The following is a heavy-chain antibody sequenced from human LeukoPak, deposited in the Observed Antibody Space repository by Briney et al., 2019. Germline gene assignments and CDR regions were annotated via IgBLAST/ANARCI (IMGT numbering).Heavy chain of an antibody. CDR1: GGSFSGYY. D-gene: IGHD3-10*01. J-gene: IGHJ4*02. V-gene: IGHV4-34*01. CDR3: ARHNGSLLGDYFDY. CDR2: INHSGST. Sequence: PSETLSLTCAVYGGSFSGYYWSWIRQPPGKGLEWIGEINHSGSTNYNPSLKSRVTISVDTSKNQFYLKLSSVTAADTAVYYCARHNGSLLGDYFDYWGQGTLVTVSS.